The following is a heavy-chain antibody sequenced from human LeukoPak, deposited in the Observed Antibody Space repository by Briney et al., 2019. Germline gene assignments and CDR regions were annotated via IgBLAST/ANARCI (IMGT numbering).Heavy chain of an antibody. D-gene: IGHD3-22*01. Sequence: PGGSLRLSCAASGFTFDDYAMHWVRQAPGKGLEWVSLISGDGGSTYYADSVKGRFTISRDNSKNSLYLQMNSLRTEDTALYYCAKDMRRGYYDSSGYYHYWGQGTLVTVSS. CDR3: AKDMRRGYYDSSGYYHY. J-gene: IGHJ4*02. V-gene: IGHV3-43*02. CDR2: ISGDGGST. CDR1: GFTFDDYA.